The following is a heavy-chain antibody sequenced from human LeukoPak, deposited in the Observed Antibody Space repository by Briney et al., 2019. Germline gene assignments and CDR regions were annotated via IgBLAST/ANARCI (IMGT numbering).Heavy chain of an antibody. CDR2: VYYPGST. CDR1: GVSISSGGNY. D-gene: IGHD2-2*01. V-gene: IGHV4-31*03. CDR3: ARDSSSSWFYT. Sequence: SETLSLTCSVSGVSISSGGNYWGWLRQLPGKGLEWIAYVYYPGSTYYNPSLKSRVTIPVDTSKNHFSLDLTSVTAADTAVYYCARDSSSSWFYTWGQGALVTVSS. J-gene: IGHJ5*02.